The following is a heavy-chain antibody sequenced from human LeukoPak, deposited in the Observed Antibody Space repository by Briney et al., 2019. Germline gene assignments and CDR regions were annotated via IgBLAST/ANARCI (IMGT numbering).Heavy chain of an antibody. CDR1: GGSFNGYY. J-gene: IGHJ3*02. CDR2: ILHSGST. CDR3: SRHTSHYSDSVGYYAFDI. V-gene: IGHV4-34*12. Sequence: SETLSLTCAVYGGSFNGYYWGWIRQSPGKGLEWIGSILHSGSTHYNPSLNSRVTISVDTSKNQFSLELTSVTAADTAVYYGSRHTSHYSDSVGYYAFDIWGQGAMVTVSS. D-gene: IGHD3-22*01.